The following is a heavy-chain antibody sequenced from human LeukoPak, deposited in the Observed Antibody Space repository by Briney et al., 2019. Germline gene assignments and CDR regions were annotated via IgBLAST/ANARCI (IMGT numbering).Heavy chain of an antibody. D-gene: IGHD2-21*01. CDR2: VDSSGSHS. CDR3: TRDIAPSGDFDY. V-gene: IGHV3-21*01. CDR1: GYAFSYYN. J-gene: IGHJ4*02. Sequence: GGSLRLSCAASGYAFSYYNITRVSQAPGKGLEWVSFVDSSGSHSYYAGSVRGRFTITRDNAKNTLYLQMNRLRADDTAIYYCTRDIAPSGDFDYWGQGTLVTVSS.